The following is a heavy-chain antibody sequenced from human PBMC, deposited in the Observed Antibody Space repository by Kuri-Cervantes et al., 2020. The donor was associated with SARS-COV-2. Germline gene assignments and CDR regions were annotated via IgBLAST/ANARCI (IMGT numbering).Heavy chain of an antibody. D-gene: IGHD6-6*01. CDR1: GGSNSSSSYY. CDR3: ARVARLVSYYFDY. V-gene: IGHV4-39*07. Sequence: GSLRLSCTVSGGSNSSSSYYWGWIRQPPGKGLEWIGSIYHSGSTYYNPSLKSRVTISVDTSKNQFSLKLSSVTAADTAVYYCARVARLVSYYFDYWGQGTLVTVSS. J-gene: IGHJ4*02. CDR2: IYHSGST.